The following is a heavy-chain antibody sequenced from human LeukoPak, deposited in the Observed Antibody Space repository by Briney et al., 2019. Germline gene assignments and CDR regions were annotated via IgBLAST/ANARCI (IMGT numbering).Heavy chain of an antibody. CDR3: ASGPDVYMDV. CDR2: IYYSGRT. D-gene: IGHD3-10*01. V-gene: IGHV4-59*01. CDR1: GGSISSNY. J-gene: IGHJ6*03. Sequence: PSETLSLTCTISGGSISSNYWSWLRQPPGKGLEWIGYIYYSGRTKNNPSLKSRVTISVDTSNNQFSLKLSSVAAADTAVYYCASGPDVYMDVWGKGTTVTVSS.